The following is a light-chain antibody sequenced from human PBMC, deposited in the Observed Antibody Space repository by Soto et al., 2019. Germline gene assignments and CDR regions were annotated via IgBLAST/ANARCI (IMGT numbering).Light chain of an antibody. CDR1: TGAVTSGHY. CDR3: LLSYSGARV. CDR2: VTN. Sequence: QTVVTQEPSLTVSPGGTVTLTCGSSTGAVTSGHYPYWFQQKPGQAPRTLIYVTNNKHSWTPARFSGSLLGGKAALTLSGAQPEDEADYYCLLSYSGARVFGGGTKVTVL. V-gene: IGLV7-46*01. J-gene: IGLJ3*02.